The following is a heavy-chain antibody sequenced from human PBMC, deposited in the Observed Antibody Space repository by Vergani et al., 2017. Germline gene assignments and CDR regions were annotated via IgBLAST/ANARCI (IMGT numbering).Heavy chain of an antibody. V-gene: IGHV1-2*02. Sequence: QVHLVQSGAEVKKPGASVKISCRTSGYTFIDYYIHWIRQAPGQGLEWMGWINPKSGVTNYAQKFQGRVTMTRDTSISTAYMDLTSLTSADTAIFYCARDXAGSGSNMAWFDPWGQGSPVIVSS. J-gene: IGHJ5*02. CDR3: ARDXAGSGSNMAWFDP. CDR2: INPKSGVT. CDR1: GYTFIDYY. D-gene: IGHD1-26*01.